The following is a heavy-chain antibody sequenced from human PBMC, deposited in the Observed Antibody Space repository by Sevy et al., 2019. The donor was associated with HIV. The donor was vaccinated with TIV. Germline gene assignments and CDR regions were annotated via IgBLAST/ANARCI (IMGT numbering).Heavy chain of an antibody. D-gene: IGHD6-19*01. CDR1: GFTFSSYG. J-gene: IGHJ6*02. Sequence: GGSLRLSCAASGFTFSSYGMHWVRQAPGKGLEWVAVISYDGSNKYYADSVKGRFTISRDNSKNTLYLQMNSLRAGDTAVYYCAKDRATAVAGNYYYGMDVWGQGTTVTVSS. V-gene: IGHV3-30*18. CDR3: AKDRATAVAGNYYYGMDV. CDR2: ISYDGSNK.